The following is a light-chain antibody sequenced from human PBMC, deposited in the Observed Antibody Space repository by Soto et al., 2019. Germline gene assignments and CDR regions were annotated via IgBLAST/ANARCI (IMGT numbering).Light chain of an antibody. CDR3: QQYNNWPQT. CDR2: GAS. J-gene: IGKJ2*01. CDR1: QSVSSN. V-gene: IGKV3-15*01. Sequence: EIVMTQSPATLSVSPGERATLSCRASQSVSSNLAWYQQKPGQAPRLLIYGASPRATGIPARFSGSGSGTEFTLTITSLQSEDFAVYYCQQYNNWPQTFGQGTKLEI.